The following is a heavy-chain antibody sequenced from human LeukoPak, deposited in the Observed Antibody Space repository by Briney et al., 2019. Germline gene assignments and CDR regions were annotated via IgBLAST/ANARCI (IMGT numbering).Heavy chain of an antibody. J-gene: IGHJ3*02. CDR1: GGSFSGYY. CDR2: INDSGST. Sequence: SETLSLTCAVYGGSFSGYYWSWIRQPPGKGLEWIGEINDSGSTNYNPSLKSRVTISVDTSKNQFSLKLSSVTAADTAIYYCARRAGGSPFDIWGQGTMVTVSS. D-gene: IGHD3-10*01. V-gene: IGHV4-34*01. CDR3: ARRAGGSPFDI.